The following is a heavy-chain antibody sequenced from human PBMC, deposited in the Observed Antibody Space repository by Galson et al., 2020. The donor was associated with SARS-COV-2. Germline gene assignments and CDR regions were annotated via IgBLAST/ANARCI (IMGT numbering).Heavy chain of an antibody. V-gene: IGHV3-30*03. J-gene: IGHJ6*02. D-gene: IGHD2-8*01. Sequence: QLGESLKISCAASGFTFSSYGMHWVRQAPGKGLEWVGVISYDGSNKYYADSVKGRITISRDNSKNTLYLQMNSLRAEDTAVYYCASGCLPYYYGMDVCGPGPTVTVSS. CDR1: GFTFSSYG. CDR3: ASGCLPYYYGMDV. CDR2: ISYDGSNK.